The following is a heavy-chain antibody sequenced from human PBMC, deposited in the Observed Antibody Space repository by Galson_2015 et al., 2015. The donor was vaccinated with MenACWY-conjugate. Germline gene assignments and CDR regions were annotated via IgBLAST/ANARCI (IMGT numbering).Heavy chain of an antibody. J-gene: IGHJ4*02. CDR3: AHRTDYYKGAFGY. CDR2: IYWDDDQ. Sequence: VKPTQTLTLTCSFSDLSGFSLSTTGGGVGWFRQPPGKALEWLALIYWDDDQRYRSSLRSRLTITKATSTSQVVLKMTNMDPDDTGTYFCAHRTDYYKGAFGYWGQGILVTVSS. CDR1: DLSGFSLSTTGGG. D-gene: IGHD3-22*01. V-gene: IGHV2-5*02.